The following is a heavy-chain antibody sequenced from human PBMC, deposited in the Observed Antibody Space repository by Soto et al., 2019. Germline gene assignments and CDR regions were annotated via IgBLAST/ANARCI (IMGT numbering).Heavy chain of an antibody. CDR1: GFTFSSYA. CDR3: VRANYDFYGYYYYGMDV. J-gene: IGHJ6*02. CDR2: ISYDEGNK. Sequence: GGSLRLSCAASGFTFSSYAMHWVRQAPGKGLEWVAVISYDEGNKYYADSVKGRFTISRDSSKNTLSLQMSSLRPEDTAVYYCVRANYDFYGYYYYGMDVWGQGTTVTVS. V-gene: IGHV3-30-3*01. D-gene: IGHD3-3*01.